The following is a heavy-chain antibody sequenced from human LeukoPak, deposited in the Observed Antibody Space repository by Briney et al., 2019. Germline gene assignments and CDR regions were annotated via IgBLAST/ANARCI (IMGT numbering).Heavy chain of an antibody. D-gene: IGHD3-3*01. CDR1: GFTFSSYA. V-gene: IGHV3-30-3*01. Sequence: PGGSLRLSGAASGFTFSSYAMHWVRQAPGKGLEWVAVISYDGSNKYYADSVKGRFTISRDNSKNTLYLQMNSLRAEDTAVYYCARVPRGYYIIQFDYWGQGTLVTVSS. CDR2: ISYDGSNK. CDR3: ARVPRGYYIIQFDY. J-gene: IGHJ4*02.